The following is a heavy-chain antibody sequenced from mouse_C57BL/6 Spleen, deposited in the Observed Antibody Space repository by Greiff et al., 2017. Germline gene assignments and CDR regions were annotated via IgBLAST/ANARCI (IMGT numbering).Heavy chain of an antibody. D-gene: IGHD1-1*01. CDR1: GYSFTDYN. Sequence: EVQLQQSGPELVKPGASVKISCTASGYSFTDYNMNWVKQSTGKSLEWIGVINPNYGTTSYNQKFKGKATMTVDQSSSTAYMQLNSLTSEDSAVXYCARFTTAVVATEYAMDYWGQGTSVTVSS. CDR2: INPNYGTT. V-gene: IGHV1-39*01. CDR3: ARFTTAVVATEYAMDY. J-gene: IGHJ4*01.